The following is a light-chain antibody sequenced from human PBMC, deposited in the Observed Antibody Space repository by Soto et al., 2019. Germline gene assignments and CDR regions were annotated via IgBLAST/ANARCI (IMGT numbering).Light chain of an antibody. CDR3: QQYGSSSWT. J-gene: IGKJ1*01. Sequence: EIVLTQSPGTLSLSPGEKPPFPARPVRVFATANLAWYQQKPAQAPRLLIYGASSRATGIPDRFSGSGSGTDFTLTISRLEPEDFAVYYCQQYGSSSWTFGQGTKVEIK. CDR2: GAS. CDR1: RVFATAN. V-gene: IGKV3-20*01.